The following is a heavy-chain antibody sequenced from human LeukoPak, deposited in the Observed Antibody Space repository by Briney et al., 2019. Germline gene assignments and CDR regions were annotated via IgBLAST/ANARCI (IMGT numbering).Heavy chain of an antibody. CDR2: IWYDGSNK. CDR1: GFTFSSYG. V-gene: IGHV3-33*06. D-gene: IGHD3-16*01. J-gene: IGHJ6*03. Sequence: QPGRSLRLSCAASGFTFSSYGMHWVRQAPGKGLEWVAVIWYDGSNKYYADSVKGRFTISRDNSKNTLYLQMNSLRAEDTAVYYCAKDGGPLTFDYYYYMDVWGKGTTVTVSS. CDR3: AKDGGPLTFDYYYYMDV.